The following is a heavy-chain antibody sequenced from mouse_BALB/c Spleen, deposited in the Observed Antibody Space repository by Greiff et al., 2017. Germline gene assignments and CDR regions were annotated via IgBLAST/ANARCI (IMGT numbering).Heavy chain of an antibody. D-gene: IGHD3-1*01. Sequence: VKLQQSGPGLVAPSQSLSITCTVSGFSLTSYDISWIRQPPGKGLEWLGVIWTGGGTNYNSAFMSSLSISKDNSKSQVFLKMNSLQTDDTAIYYCVRDRGGSGYVNYYAMDYWGQGTSVTVAS. J-gene: IGHJ4*01. V-gene: IGHV2-9-2*01. CDR2: IWTGGGT. CDR1: GFSLTSYD. CDR3: VRDRGGSGYVNYYAMDY.